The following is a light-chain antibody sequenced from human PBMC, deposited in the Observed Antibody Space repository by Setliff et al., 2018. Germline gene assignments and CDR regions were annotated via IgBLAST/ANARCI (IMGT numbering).Light chain of an antibody. CDR1: RNDVWGHNY. V-gene: IGLV2-8*01. J-gene: IGLJ1*01. CDR2: DVT. Sequence: QSVLTQPPSASGSPGQSVTISCTGTRNDVWGHNYVSWYQQHPGKAPQLIIYDVTKRPSGVPDRFSGSKSGNTASLTVSGLQAEDEADYYCSSYADSNIVLFGTGTKVTVL. CDR3: SSYADSNIVL.